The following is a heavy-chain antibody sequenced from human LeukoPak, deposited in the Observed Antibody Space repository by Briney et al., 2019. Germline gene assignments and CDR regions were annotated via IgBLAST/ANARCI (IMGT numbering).Heavy chain of an antibody. Sequence: GGSLRLSCAASGFTFSSYAMSWVRQAPGKGLEWVSAISGSGGSTYYADSVKGRFTISRDNSKNTLYPQMNSLRAEDTAVYYCAKGIGQQLVGYYYYGMDVWGQGTTVTVSS. D-gene: IGHD6-13*01. CDR1: GFTFSSYA. CDR3: AKGIGQQLVGYYYYGMDV. V-gene: IGHV3-23*01. J-gene: IGHJ6*02. CDR2: ISGSGGST.